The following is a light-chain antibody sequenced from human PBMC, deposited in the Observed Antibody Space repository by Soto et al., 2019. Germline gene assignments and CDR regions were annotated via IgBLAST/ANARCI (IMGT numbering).Light chain of an antibody. V-gene: IGKV3-15*01. J-gene: IGKJ1*01. Sequence: EIRMSQSPATLSVSKGEGATLSCRASQSVSRNLAWYQQRPGQAPRLLIYGASTRATAIPPRFSGRGSGTEFTLTITSLQSEDFAVYYCQQYNDRLWTFGQGTKA. CDR3: QQYNDRLWT. CDR1: QSVSRN. CDR2: GAS.